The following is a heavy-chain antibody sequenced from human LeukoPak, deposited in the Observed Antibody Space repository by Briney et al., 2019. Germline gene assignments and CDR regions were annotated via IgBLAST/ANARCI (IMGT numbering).Heavy chain of an antibody. CDR2: IKNDGSNP. V-gene: IGHV3-74*03. D-gene: IGHD5-18*01. J-gene: IGHJ4*02. CDR1: GFTFSNER. CDR3: ANSDPPLPY. Sequence: PGGSLRLSCAASGFTFSNERMHWARQATGKGLLWISYIKNDGSNPTYADAVKGRFNISRENAKNTLYLHMNSLRAEDTGVYFCANSDPPLPYWGQGTLVTVSS.